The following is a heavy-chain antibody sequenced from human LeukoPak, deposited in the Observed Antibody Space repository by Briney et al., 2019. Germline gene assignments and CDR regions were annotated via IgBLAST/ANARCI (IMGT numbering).Heavy chain of an antibody. Sequence: SVKVSCKASGGTFSSYAISWVRQAPGQGLEWMGGIIPIFGTASYAQKFQGRVTITADESTSTAYMELSSLRSEDTAVYYCARTTGSHRYYYYGMDVWGQGTTVTVSS. CDR1: GGTFSSYA. D-gene: IGHD4-17*01. J-gene: IGHJ6*02. CDR3: ARTTGSHRYYYYGMDV. V-gene: IGHV1-69*13. CDR2: IIPIFGTA.